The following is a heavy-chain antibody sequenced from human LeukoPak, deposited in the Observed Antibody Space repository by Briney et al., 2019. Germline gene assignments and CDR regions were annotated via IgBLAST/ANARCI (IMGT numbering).Heavy chain of an antibody. CDR3: ARGDSSDNFDY. J-gene: IGHJ4*02. D-gene: IGHD6-19*01. Sequence: GGSLRLSCAASGFTFSSYWMHWVRQAAGKGLVWVSRINSDGSSTSHADSVKGRFTISRDNAKNTLYLQMNSLRADDTAVYYCARGDSSDNFDYWGRGTLVTVSS. V-gene: IGHV3-74*01. CDR1: GFTFSSYW. CDR2: INSDGSST.